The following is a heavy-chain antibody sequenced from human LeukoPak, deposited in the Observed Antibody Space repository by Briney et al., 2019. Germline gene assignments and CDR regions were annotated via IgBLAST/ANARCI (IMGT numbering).Heavy chain of an antibody. D-gene: IGHD1-1*01. CDR1: GGSIGSSSYY. Sequence: SETLSLTCTVSGGSIGSSSYYWGWIRQPPGKGLEWIGNIYYSGSTYYNPSLKSRVRLSIDTSKNLFSLKLNSVTAADTAVYYCARGSTWNRGNFDYWGQGTLVTVSS. CDR3: ARGSTWNRGNFDY. V-gene: IGHV4-39*07. CDR2: IYYSGST. J-gene: IGHJ4*02.